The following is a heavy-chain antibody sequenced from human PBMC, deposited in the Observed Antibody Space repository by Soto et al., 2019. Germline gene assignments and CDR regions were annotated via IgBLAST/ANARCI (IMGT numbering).Heavy chain of an antibody. J-gene: IGHJ6*03. Sequence: GGSLRLSCAASGFTFSSYSMNWVRQAPGKGLEWVSSISSSSSYIYYADSVKGRFTISRDNAKNSLYLQMNSLRAEDTAVYYCARAGTGGGYYYYMDGWAKGTTVTVSS. D-gene: IGHD3-10*01. V-gene: IGHV3-21*01. CDR2: ISSSSSYI. CDR3: ARAGTGGGYYYYMDG. CDR1: GFTFSSYS.